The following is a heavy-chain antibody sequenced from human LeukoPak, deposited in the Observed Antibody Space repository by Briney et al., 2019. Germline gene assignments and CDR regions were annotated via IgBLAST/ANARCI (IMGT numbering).Heavy chain of an antibody. Sequence: GGSLRLSCAASGFTFSSYWMNWVRQRPGKGLVWVSRINDDGSSTGYADFAEGRFTISRDNAKSTLYLQISGLRAEDTALYYCTRGGFYYDSSGYFPHFFDSWGQGTLVTVSS. CDR2: INDDGSST. J-gene: IGHJ4*02. CDR3: TRGGFYYDSSGYFPHFFDS. V-gene: IGHV3-74*01. CDR1: GFTFSSYW. D-gene: IGHD3-22*01.